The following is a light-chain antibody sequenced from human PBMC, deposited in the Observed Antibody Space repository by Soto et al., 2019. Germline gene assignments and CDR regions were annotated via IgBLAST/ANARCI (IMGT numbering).Light chain of an antibody. CDR3: MQALEPSFS. CDR2: LGS. Sequence: DIVMTQSPLSLPVTPGEPASISCRCSQSLLHSNGNTYLDWYLQKPGQSPQLLISLGSNRASGVPDRFSGSGPGTDFTLKISRVEAEDVGVYYCMQALEPSFSFGPGTKVDIK. J-gene: IGKJ3*01. CDR1: QSLLHSNGNTY. V-gene: IGKV2-28*01.